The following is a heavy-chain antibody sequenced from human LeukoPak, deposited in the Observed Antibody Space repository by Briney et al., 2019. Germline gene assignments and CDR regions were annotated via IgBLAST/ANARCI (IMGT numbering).Heavy chain of an antibody. D-gene: IGHD2-2*01. CDR2: ISYDGSNK. J-gene: IGHJ1*01. Sequence: GRSLRLSCAASGFTLSSYGMHWVRQAPGQGLEWVAVISYDGSNKYYADSVKGRFTISRDNSKNTLYLQMNSLRAEDTAVYYCASQGDCSSTSCYPYFQHWGQGTLVTVSS. V-gene: IGHV3-30*03. CDR1: GFTLSSYG. CDR3: ASQGDCSSTSCYPYFQH.